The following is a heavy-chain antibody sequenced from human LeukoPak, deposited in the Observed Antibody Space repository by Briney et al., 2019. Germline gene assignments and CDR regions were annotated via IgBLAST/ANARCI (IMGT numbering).Heavy chain of an antibody. Sequence: SETLSLTCAVYGGSFSSYYWGWIRQPPGKGLEGIGSIYYSASTYYNPSINSLVTTSLDTSKNQFSLKLSSVTAAATAVYYCARAYGGNSQYFQHWGQGTLVTVSS. CDR2: IYYSAST. V-gene: IGHV4-39*07. J-gene: IGHJ1*01. D-gene: IGHD4-23*01. CDR3: ARAYGGNSQYFQH. CDR1: GGSFSSYY.